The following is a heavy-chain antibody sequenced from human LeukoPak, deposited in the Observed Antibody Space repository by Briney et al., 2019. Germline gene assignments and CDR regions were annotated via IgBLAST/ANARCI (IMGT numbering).Heavy chain of an antibody. D-gene: IGHD1-1*01. Sequence: SETLSLTCTVSGGSISGNTFYWAWIRQTPGKGLEWIGYIYYSGSTYYNPSLKSRVTISVDTSKNQFSLKLSSVTAADTAVYYCARSLEGAFDIWGQGTMVTVSS. V-gene: IGHV4-31*03. CDR3: ARSLEGAFDI. CDR1: GGSISGNTFY. J-gene: IGHJ3*02. CDR2: IYYSGST.